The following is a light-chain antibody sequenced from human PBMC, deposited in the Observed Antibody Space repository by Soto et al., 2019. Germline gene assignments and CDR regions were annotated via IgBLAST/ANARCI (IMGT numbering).Light chain of an antibody. V-gene: IGLV3-1*01. CDR1: KLGDKY. Sequence: SYELTQPPSVSVSPGQTASITCSGDKLGDKYACWYQQKPGQSPVLVIYQDSKRPSGIPERFSGSNSGSTATLTISGTQAMDEADYYCQAWDSSLVVFGGGTKVTVL. CDR2: QDS. CDR3: QAWDSSLVV. J-gene: IGLJ2*01.